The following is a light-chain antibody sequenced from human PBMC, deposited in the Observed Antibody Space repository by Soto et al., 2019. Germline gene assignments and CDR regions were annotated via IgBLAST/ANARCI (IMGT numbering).Light chain of an antibody. V-gene: IGKV1-17*01. CDR3: LQHYNYPWT. J-gene: IGKJ1*01. CDR2: VAS. Sequence: DIQMTQSPSSLSASVGDRVTITCRASQAIRNDVGWYQQKPGKAPKRLIYVASRLESGVPSRFSVSGFGTEFTLTISGLQPEDFATYYCLQHYNYPWTFGQGTRVEIK. CDR1: QAIRND.